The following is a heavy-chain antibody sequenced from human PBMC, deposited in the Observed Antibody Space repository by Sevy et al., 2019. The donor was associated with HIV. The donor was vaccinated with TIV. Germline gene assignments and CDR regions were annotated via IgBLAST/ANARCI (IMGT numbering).Heavy chain of an antibody. CDR3: AKGFCSGATCPRDYYYYGMDV. CDR2: IWYDGSNK. Sequence: GGSLRLSCVASGFSFSSYGMHWVRQAPGKGLEWVAVIWYDGSNKEYADSVKGRFTISRDNSKNTLSVQMNSLRAEDTAVYYCAKGFCSGATCPRDYYYYGMDVWGQGTTVTVSS. V-gene: IGHV3-33*06. J-gene: IGHJ6*02. CDR1: GFSFSSYG. D-gene: IGHD2-15*01.